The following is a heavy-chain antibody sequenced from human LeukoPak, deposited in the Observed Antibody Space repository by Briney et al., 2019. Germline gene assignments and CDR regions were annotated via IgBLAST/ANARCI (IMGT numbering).Heavy chain of an antibody. CDR3: AKGYCTSTSCYRFDY. J-gene: IGHJ4*02. CDR2: ISGSGGRT. Sequence: PGGSLRLSCAASGFTFSTYAMSWVRQAPGKGLEWVSAISGSGGRTTYADSVKGRFTISRDNSKNTLYLQMNSLRAEDTAVYYCAKGYCTSTSCYRFDYWGQGTPVTVSS. D-gene: IGHD2-2*01. V-gene: IGHV3-23*01. CDR1: GFTFSTYA.